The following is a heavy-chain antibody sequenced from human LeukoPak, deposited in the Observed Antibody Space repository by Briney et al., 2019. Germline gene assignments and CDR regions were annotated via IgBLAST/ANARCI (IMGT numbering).Heavy chain of an antibody. CDR1: GFTVSSNY. Sequence: GGSLRLSCAASGFTVSSNYMSWVRQAPGKGLEWVSVIYSGGSTYYADSVKGRFTISRDNSKNTLYLQMNSLRAEDTAVYYCARDRAAALPRYCYYGMDVWGQGTTVTVSS. D-gene: IGHD6-13*01. CDR2: IYSGGST. CDR3: ARDRAAALPRYCYYGMDV. V-gene: IGHV3-66*01. J-gene: IGHJ6*02.